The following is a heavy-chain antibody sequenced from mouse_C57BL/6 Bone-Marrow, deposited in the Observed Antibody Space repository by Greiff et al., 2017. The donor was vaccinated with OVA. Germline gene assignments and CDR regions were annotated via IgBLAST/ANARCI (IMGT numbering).Heavy chain of an antibody. CDR2: FHPYNDDT. D-gene: IGHD4-1*01. J-gene: IGHJ2*01. CDR1: GYTFTTYP. CDR3: ARREKTGRGFDY. Sequence: QVHVKQSGAELVKPGASVKMSCKASGYTFTTYPIEWMKQNHGKSLEWIGNFHPYNDDTKYNEKFKGKATLTVEKSSSTVYLELSRLTSDDSAVDYYARREKTGRGFDYWGQGTTRTVSS. V-gene: IGHV1-47*01.